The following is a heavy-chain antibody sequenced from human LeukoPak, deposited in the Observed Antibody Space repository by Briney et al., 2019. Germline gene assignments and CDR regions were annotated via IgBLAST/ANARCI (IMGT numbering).Heavy chain of an antibody. CDR2: IYHSGST. CDR1: GGSISSSTYF. Sequence: SETLSLTCIVSGGSISSSTYFWGWIRQPPGKGLEWIGEIYHSGSTNYNPSLKSRVTISVDKSKNQFSLKLSSVTAADTAVYYCRGGYSYGWEAFDIWGQGTMVTVSS. V-gene: IGHV4-39*07. CDR3: RGGYSYGWEAFDI. D-gene: IGHD5-18*01. J-gene: IGHJ3*02.